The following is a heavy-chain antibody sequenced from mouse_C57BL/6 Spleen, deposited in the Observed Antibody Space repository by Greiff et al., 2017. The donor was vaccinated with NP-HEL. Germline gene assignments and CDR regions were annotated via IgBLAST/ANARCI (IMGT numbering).Heavy chain of an antibody. CDR1: GFNIKDDY. V-gene: IGHV14-4*01. CDR2: IDPENGDT. D-gene: IGHD2-5*01. J-gene: IGHJ2*01. CDR3: TPYYSNYPYYFDY. Sequence: EVKLVESGAELVRPGASVKLSCTASGFNIKDDYMHWVKQRPEQGLEWIGWIDPENGDTEYASKFQGKATITADTSSNTAYLQLSSLTSEDTAVYYCTPYYSNYPYYFDYWGQGTTLTVSS.